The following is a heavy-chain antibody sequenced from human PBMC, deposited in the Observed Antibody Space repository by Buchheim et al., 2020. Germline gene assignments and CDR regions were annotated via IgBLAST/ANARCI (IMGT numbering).Heavy chain of an antibody. CDR1: GFNFRRYA. Sequence: EVQVLESGGDLVQTGGSLRLSCAASGFNFRRYAMSWIRQAPGKGLEWVSTITGSGDGTYYADSVKGRFTISSDNIKNTLHLQMSSLRAEDAAVYYCAKGATTSIDWGQGTL. J-gene: IGHJ4*02. V-gene: IGHV3-23*01. D-gene: IGHD5-24*01. CDR3: AKGATTSID. CDR2: ITGSGDGT.